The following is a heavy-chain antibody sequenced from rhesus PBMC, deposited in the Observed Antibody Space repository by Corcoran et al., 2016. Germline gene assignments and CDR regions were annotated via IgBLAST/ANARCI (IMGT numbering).Heavy chain of an antibody. CDR1: GFTLSSYG. CDR2: ISYPGGST. V-gene: IGHV3S5*01. CDR3: AKIEAAGTFDY. J-gene: IGHJ4*01. Sequence: EVQLVETGGGLVQPGGSLSLSRAASGFTLSSYGMSWVRQAPGKGLEWISGISYPGGSTYYADSVKGRFTNSRDNSKNTLSLQMNSLRAEDTAVYYCAKIEAAGTFDYWGQGVLVTVSS. D-gene: IGHD6-31*01.